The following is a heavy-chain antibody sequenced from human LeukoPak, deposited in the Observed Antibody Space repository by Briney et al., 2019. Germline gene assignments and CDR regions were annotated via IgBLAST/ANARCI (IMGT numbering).Heavy chain of an antibody. V-gene: IGHV1-18*01. Sequence: ASVKVSCKASGYTFTSYGISWVRQAPGQGLEWMGWISAYNGNTNYAQKLQGRVTMTTDTSTSTAYMELRSLRSDDTAVYYCARDHCYDILTDYLGYYYGMDVWGQGTTVTVSS. CDR2: ISAYNGNT. CDR1: GYTFTSYG. CDR3: ARDHCYDILTDYLGYYYGMDV. D-gene: IGHD3-9*01. J-gene: IGHJ6*02.